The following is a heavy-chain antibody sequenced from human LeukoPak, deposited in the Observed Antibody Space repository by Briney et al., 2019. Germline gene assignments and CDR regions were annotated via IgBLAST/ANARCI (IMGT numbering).Heavy chain of an antibody. Sequence: SETLSLTCTVSGGSISSYYWSWMRQPAGKGLEWIGRIYTSGSTNYNPSLKSRVTISVDKSKNQFSLKLSSVTAADTAVYYCASQWAYDRYFDLWGRGTLVTVSS. CDR1: GGSISSYY. V-gene: IGHV4-4*07. D-gene: IGHD3-22*01. CDR3: ASQWAYDRYFDL. J-gene: IGHJ2*01. CDR2: IYTSGST.